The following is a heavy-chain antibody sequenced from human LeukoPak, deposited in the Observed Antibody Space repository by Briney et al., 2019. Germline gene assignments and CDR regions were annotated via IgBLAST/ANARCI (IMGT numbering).Heavy chain of an antibody. CDR2: INHSGST. V-gene: IGHV4-30-2*01. J-gene: IGHJ6*02. CDR3: ARGRRAHFDCFGKYGMDV. CDR1: GGSISSGGYY. D-gene: IGHD3-9*01. Sequence: PSQTLSLTCTVSGGSISSGGYYWSWIRQPPGKGLEWIGEINHSGSTNYNPSLKSRVTISVDTSKNQFSLKLSSVTAADTAVYYCARGRRAHFDCFGKYGMDVWAQGTTVTVPS.